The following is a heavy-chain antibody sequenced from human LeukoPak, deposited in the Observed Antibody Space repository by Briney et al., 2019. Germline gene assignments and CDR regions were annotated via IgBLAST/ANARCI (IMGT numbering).Heavy chain of an antibody. CDR1: GFTFDDYA. CDR3: AKDPEYQPADY. Sequence: GGSLRLSCAASGFTFDDYAMHWVRQAPGKGLEWVSGISWNSGSIGYADSVKGRFTISRDNAKNSLYLQMNSLRAEDTALYYCAKDPEYQPADYWGQGTLVTVSS. D-gene: IGHD2-2*01. J-gene: IGHJ4*02. V-gene: IGHV3-9*01. CDR2: ISWNSGSI.